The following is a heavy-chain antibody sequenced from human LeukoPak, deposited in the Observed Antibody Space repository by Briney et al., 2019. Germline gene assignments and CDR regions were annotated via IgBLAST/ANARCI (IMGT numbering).Heavy chain of an antibody. D-gene: IGHD2-15*01. CDR3: ARRRVEATAGWFDP. CDR1: GGSVTSTTYY. V-gene: IGHV4-39*01. J-gene: IGHJ5*02. Sequence: SETLSLTCTVSGGSVTSTTYYWGWVRQPPGKGLEWVGVVHYNGATYYDPSLKSRVTMSIDTSENQFSLKVTSVTAADTAVYYCARRRVEATAGWFDPWGQGTLVTVSS. CDR2: VHYNGAT.